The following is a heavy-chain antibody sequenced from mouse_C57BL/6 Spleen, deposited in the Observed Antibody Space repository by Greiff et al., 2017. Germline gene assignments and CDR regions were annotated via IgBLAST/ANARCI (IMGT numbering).Heavy chain of an antibody. J-gene: IGHJ4*01. Sequence: EVQGVESGGGLVKPGGSLKLSCAASGFTFSSYAMSWVRQTPGKRLEWVATISDGGSYTYYQDNVKGRFTITRDNAKNNLYLQMSHLKSEDTAMYYCARDGGSGAMDYWGQGTSVTVSS. V-gene: IGHV5-4*01. CDR3: ARDGGSGAMDY. D-gene: IGHD1-1*02. CDR2: ISDGGSYT. CDR1: GFTFSSYA.